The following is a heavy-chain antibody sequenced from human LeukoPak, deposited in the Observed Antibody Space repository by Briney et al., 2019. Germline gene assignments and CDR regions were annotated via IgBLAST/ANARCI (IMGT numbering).Heavy chain of an antibody. V-gene: IGHV1-18*01. CDR1: GYTFTNYG. CDR3: ARDPRRDMGPTNWFDP. CDR2: ISTYNGNT. J-gene: IGHJ5*02. D-gene: IGHD2-21*02. Sequence: ASVKVSCKASGYTFTNYGINWVRQAPGQGLEWMGWISTYNGNTNYAQTLQGRVTMTTDTSTSTAYMELMSLRFDDTAVYYCARDPRRDMGPTNWFDPWGQGTLVTVSS.